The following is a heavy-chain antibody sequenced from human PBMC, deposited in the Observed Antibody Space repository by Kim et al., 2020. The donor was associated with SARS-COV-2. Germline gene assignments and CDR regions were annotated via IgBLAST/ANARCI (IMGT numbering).Heavy chain of an antibody. V-gene: IGHV1-46*01. CDR2: INPSGGST. J-gene: IGHJ6*02. CDR3: ARDMRRQQLVRKYYYYYGMDV. D-gene: IGHD6-13*01. Sequence: ASVKVSCKASGYTFTSYYMHWVRQAPGQGLEWMGIINPSGGSTSYAQKFQGRVTMTRDTSTSTVYMELSSLRSEDTAVYYCARDMRRQQLVRKYYYYYGMDVWGQGTTVTVSS. CDR1: GYTFTSYY.